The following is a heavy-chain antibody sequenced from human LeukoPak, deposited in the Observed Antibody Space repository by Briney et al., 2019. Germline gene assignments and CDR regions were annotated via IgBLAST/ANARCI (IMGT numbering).Heavy chain of an antibody. D-gene: IGHD2-21*02. CDR2: IWYDGSNK. J-gene: IGHJ4*02. CDR1: GFTFSTYV. V-gene: IGHV3-33*01. Sequence: PGRSLRLSCAASGFTFSTYVMHWVRQAPGKGLEWVALIWYDGSNKYYADSVQGRITISRDSSKNTLYLQMNSLRAEDTAVYYCARAGTPYCGSGCYFFSHWGQGTLVTVSS. CDR3: ARAGTPYCGSGCYFFSH.